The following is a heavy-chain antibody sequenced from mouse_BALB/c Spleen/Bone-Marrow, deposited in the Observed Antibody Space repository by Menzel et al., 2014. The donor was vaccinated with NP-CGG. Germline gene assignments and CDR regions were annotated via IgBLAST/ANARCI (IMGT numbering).Heavy chain of an antibody. J-gene: IGHJ4*01. CDR1: GYTFTNYW. CDR3: ARKGALRAMDY. CDR2: ILPGRGSP. Sequence: VQLQQSGAELMRPGASVKISCKASGYTFTNYWIEWVKQRPGHGLEWIGEILPGRGSPNYNEKFKGKATFALDTSSNTSYMQLSSLTSEDSAVYYCARKGALRAMDYWGQGSSVTVSS. V-gene: IGHV1-9*01.